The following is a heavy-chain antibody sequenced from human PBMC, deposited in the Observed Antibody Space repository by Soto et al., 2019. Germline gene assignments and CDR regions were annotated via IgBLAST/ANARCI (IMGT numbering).Heavy chain of an antibody. J-gene: IGHJ4*02. D-gene: IGHD6-13*01. CDR1: GVGLCTYW. Sequence: GPSPSPSWPASGVGLCTYWMRWGRTKTGKGLEWVANIKQDGSEKYYVDSVKGRFTISRDNAKNSLYLQMNSLRAEDTARYYCARASPNSSSLKLNGWVQGTLVTVSS. CDR3: ARASPNSSSLKLNG. V-gene: IGHV3-7*01. CDR2: IKQDGSEK.